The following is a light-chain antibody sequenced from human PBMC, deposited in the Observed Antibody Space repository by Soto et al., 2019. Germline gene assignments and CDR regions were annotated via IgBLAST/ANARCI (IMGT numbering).Light chain of an antibody. CDR2: DVS. CDR1: SSDVGGYNY. Sequence: QSALTQPASVSGAPGQSITISCTGTSSDVGGYNYVSWYQQHPGETPKLMIYDVSNRPSGVSNRFSGSKSGNTASLTISGLHAEDESDYYCSSYTSSSTLVFGGGTKLTVL. J-gene: IGLJ2*01. V-gene: IGLV2-14*01. CDR3: SSYTSSSTLV.